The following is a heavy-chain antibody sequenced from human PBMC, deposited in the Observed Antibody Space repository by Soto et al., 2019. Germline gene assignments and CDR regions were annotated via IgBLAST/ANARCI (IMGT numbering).Heavy chain of an antibody. V-gene: IGHV1-2*02. D-gene: IGHD1-26*01. J-gene: IGHJ4*02. CDR2: IGPESGAT. Sequence: GPSVTVSCTASGYTFTGHYIHWVRQAPEQGPEWMGEIGPESGATRYAQKFQGRVTMTRDMSITTVYMELNNLSPDDTAVYYCGRGRSGQIVVFYWGQGTPVTVSS. CDR3: GRGRSGQIVVFY. CDR1: GYTFTGHY.